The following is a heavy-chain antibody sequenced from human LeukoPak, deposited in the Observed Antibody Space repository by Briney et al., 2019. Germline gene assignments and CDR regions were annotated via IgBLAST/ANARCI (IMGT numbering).Heavy chain of an antibody. Sequence: GGSLRLSCAASGFTFSSYGMHWVRQAPGKGLEWVAFIRYDGSNKYYADSVKGRFTISRDNAKNSLYLQMNSLRAEDTAVYYCAREAPAYYYDSSGYYIDYWGQGSLVTVSS. CDR3: AREAPAYYYDSSGYYIDY. V-gene: IGHV3-30*02. J-gene: IGHJ4*02. CDR2: IRYDGSNK. D-gene: IGHD3-22*01. CDR1: GFTFSSYG.